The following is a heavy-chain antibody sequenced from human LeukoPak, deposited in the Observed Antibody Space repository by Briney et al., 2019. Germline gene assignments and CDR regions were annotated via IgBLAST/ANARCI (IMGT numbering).Heavy chain of an antibody. J-gene: IGHJ4*02. CDR1: GFTLNSHP. D-gene: IGHD6-19*01. CDR3: AKTTAGYSSGRYPGWPVDY. V-gene: IGHV3-23*01. CDR2: ISGSGGST. Sequence: GGSLRLSCSASGFTLNSHPMSWVRQAPGKGVGWVSGISGSGGSTYHADSVKGRFSISRDNSRNTVFLQMHSLRAEDTALYYCAKTTAGYSSGRYPGWPVDYWGQGTLVTVSS.